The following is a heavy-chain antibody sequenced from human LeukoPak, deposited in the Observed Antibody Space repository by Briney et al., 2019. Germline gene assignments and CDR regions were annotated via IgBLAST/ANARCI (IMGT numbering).Heavy chain of an antibody. CDR2: IYYTGST. CDR1: GGSISSYY. J-gene: IGHJ4*02. CDR3: ARGASISYSYGPFDY. Sequence: KTSETLSLTCTVSGGSISSYYWSWIRQPPGKGLEWIGYIYYTGSTNYNPSLKSRVTISVDTSKNQFSLKLSSVTAADTAVYYCARGASISYSYGPFDYWGQGTLVTVSS. D-gene: IGHD5-18*01. V-gene: IGHV4-59*01.